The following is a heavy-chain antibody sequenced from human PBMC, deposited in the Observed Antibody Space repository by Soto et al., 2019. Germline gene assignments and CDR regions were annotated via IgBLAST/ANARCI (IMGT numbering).Heavy chain of an antibody. CDR3: AGPSSSSHYYYYYGMDV. D-gene: IGHD6-6*01. J-gene: IGHJ6*02. CDR1: GYTFTSYY. CDR2: INPSGGST. V-gene: IGHV1-46*01. Sequence: ASVKVSCKAPGYTFTSYYMHWVRQAPGQGLEWMGIINPSGGSTSYAQKFQGRVTMTRDTSTSTVYMELSSLRSEDTAVYYCAGPSSSSHYYYYYGMDVWGQGTTVTVSS.